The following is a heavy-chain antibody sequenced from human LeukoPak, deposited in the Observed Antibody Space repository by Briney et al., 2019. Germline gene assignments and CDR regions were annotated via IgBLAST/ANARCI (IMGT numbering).Heavy chain of an antibody. D-gene: IGHD2-15*01. V-gene: IGHV4-59*01. CDR1: GDSINSNY. J-gene: IGHJ4*02. Sequence: SETLSLTCSVSGDSINSNYWSWMRQPPGKGLEWIGYIYYGGSTNYNPSLKSRFSMSVDTSKNQFSLNLSSVTAADTAVYYCARLLAGCPGGRCRAHFDYWGQGTLVTVSS. CDR3: ARLLAGCPGGRCRAHFDY. CDR2: IYYGGST.